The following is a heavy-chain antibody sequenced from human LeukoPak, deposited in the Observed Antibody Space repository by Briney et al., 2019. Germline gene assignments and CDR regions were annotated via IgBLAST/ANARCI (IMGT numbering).Heavy chain of an antibody. Sequence: GGSLRLSCAASGFTFSSYSMNWVRQAPGKGLEWVSSISSSSSCIYYADSVKGRFTISRDNSKNTLYLQMNSLRAEDTAVYYCAKDISAVTTEYFDYWGQGTLVTVSS. CDR3: AKDISAVTTEYFDY. V-gene: IGHV3-21*01. CDR2: ISSSSSCI. CDR1: GFTFSSYS. D-gene: IGHD4-11*01. J-gene: IGHJ4*02.